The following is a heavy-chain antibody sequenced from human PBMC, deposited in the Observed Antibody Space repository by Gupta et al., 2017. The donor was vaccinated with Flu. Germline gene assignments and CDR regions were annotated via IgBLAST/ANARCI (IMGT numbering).Heavy chain of an antibody. V-gene: IGHV4-61*02. CDR1: GDSITSGDYY. Sequence: QVRLQESGPGLVKPLQTLSLTCTVSGDSITSGDYYWNLVRQPAGKGLEWIGRIYASGATYYNAALNGRVTMAIQTSKNQLSLKLISMTAADTAVYYCARIRSGGNWFDSWGQGTLVTVSS. CDR3: ARIRSGGNWFDS. CDR2: IYASGAT. D-gene: IGHD2-15*01. J-gene: IGHJ5*01.